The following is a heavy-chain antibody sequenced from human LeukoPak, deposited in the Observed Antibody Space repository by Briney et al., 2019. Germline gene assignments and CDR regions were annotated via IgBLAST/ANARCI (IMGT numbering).Heavy chain of an antibody. D-gene: IGHD6-19*01. CDR2: IYTSGST. CDR1: GNSISSGDNY. CDR3: ARLGSGWTYYYYYYMDV. V-gene: IGHV4-61*02. J-gene: IGHJ6*03. Sequence: PSQTLSLTCTVSGNSISSGDNYWSWIRQPAGKGLEWIGRIYTSGSTNYNPSLKSRVTISVDTSKNQFSLKLSSVTAADTAVYYCARLGSGWTYYYYYYMDVWGKGTTVTISS.